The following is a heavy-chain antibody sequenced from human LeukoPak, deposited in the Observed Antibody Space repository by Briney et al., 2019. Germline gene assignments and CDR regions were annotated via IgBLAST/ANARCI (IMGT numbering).Heavy chain of an antibody. V-gene: IGHV3-7*01. CDR3: ARVQSSDYFEITGLNDY. CDR1: GFTFNGHW. J-gene: IGHJ4*02. Sequence: QSGGSLRLSCAASGFTFNGHWMTWVRQAPGKGLEWVANIKEDGSGKYYVDSVKGRFTISRDNAKNSLYLQMNSLRAEDTAVYYCARVQSSDYFEITGLNDYWGQGTLVTVSS. D-gene: IGHD4-17*01. CDR2: IKEDGSGK.